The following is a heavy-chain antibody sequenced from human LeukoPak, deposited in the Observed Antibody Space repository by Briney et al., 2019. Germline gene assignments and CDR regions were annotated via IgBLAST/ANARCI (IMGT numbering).Heavy chain of an antibody. CDR1: GGTFSSYA. V-gene: IGHV1-69*06. D-gene: IGHD3-9*01. J-gene: IGHJ3*02. Sequence: VASVKVSCKASGGTFSSYAISWVRQAPGQGLEWMGGIIPIFGTANYAQKFQGRVTITADKSTSTAYMELSSLRSADTAVYYCARGPLVDDILTGYSDAFDIWGQGTMVTVSS. CDR3: ARGPLVDDILTGYSDAFDI. CDR2: IIPIFGTA.